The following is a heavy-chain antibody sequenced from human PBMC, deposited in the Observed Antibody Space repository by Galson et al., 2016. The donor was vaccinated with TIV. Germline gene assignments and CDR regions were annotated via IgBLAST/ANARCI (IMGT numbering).Heavy chain of an antibody. Sequence: SETLSLTCVVSGFSITSGHFWGWIRQPPGKGLEWLGSIYQSGTAYYNPSLKRRVTISVDTSKNQFSLNLNSVTATDTAVYYCARGLRGTSPDANNWFDPWGQGTLVTVSS. J-gene: IGHJ5*02. CDR2: IYQSGTA. CDR3: ARGLRGTSPDANNWFDP. D-gene: IGHD3-16*01. CDR1: GFSITSGHF. V-gene: IGHV4-38-2*01.